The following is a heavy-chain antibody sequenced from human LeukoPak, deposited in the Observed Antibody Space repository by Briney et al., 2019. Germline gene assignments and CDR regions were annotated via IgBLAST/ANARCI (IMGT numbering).Heavy chain of an antibody. CDR3: ARHSLLWFGDPTDAFDI. Sequence: GESLKISCKGSGYSFTSYWIGWVRQMPGKGLEWMGIIYPGDSDTRYSPSFQGQVTISADKSISTAYLQWSSLKASDTAMYYCARHSLLWFGDPTDAFDIWGQGTMVTVSS. CDR2: IYPGDSDT. V-gene: IGHV5-51*01. CDR1: GYSFTSYW. J-gene: IGHJ3*02. D-gene: IGHD3-10*01.